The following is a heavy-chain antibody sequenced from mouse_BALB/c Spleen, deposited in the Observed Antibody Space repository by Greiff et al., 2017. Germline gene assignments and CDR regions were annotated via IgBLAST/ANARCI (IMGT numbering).Heavy chain of an antibody. V-gene: IGHV2-2*02. Sequence: VKLMESGPGLVQPSQSLSITCTVSGFSLTSYGVHWVRQSPGKGLEWLGVIWSGGSTDYNAAFISRLSISKDNSKSQVFFKMNSLQANDTAIYYCARNYDYGGYFDVWGAGTTVTVSS. D-gene: IGHD1-1*01. CDR2: IWSGGST. CDR3: ARNYDYGGYFDV. J-gene: IGHJ1*01. CDR1: GFSLTSYG.